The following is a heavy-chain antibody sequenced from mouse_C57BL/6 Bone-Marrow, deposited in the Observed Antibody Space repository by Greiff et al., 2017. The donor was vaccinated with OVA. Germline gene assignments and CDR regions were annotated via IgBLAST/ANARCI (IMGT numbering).Heavy chain of an antibody. V-gene: IGHV1-15*01. CDR1: GYTFTDYE. Sequence: QVQLKQSGAELVRPGASVTLSCKASGYTFTDYEMHWVKQTPVHGLEWIGAIDPETGGTAYNQKFKGKAILTADKSSSTAYMELRSLTSEDSAVYYCTRYTTVRDYYAMDYWGQGTSVTVSS. D-gene: IGHD1-1*01. CDR2: IDPETGGT. J-gene: IGHJ4*01. CDR3: TRYTTVRDYYAMDY.